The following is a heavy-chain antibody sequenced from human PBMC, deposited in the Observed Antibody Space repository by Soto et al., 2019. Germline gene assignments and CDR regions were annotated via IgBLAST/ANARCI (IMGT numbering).Heavy chain of an antibody. CDR3: ARPQIYDSSGYYVGYFDL. D-gene: IGHD3-22*01. Sequence: QLQLQESGPGLVKPSETLSLTCTVSGGSISSSSYYWGWIRQPPGKGLEWIGSIYYSGSTYYNPSLKSRVTISVDMSKNQFYLKLSSVTAADTAVYYCARPQIYDSSGYYVGYFDLWGRGTLFTVSS. J-gene: IGHJ2*01. CDR2: IYYSGST. CDR1: GGSISSSSYY. V-gene: IGHV4-39*01.